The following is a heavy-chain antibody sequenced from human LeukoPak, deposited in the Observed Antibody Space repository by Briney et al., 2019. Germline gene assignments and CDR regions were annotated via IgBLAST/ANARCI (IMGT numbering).Heavy chain of an antibody. CDR2: VYHSGTT. V-gene: IGHV4-38-2*02. Sequence: SETLSLTCAVSGYSISSGYYWGWIRQPPGRGLEWIGSVYHSGTTHYNPSLKSRVTISEDTSRNQFSLKLSSVTAADTAVCYCARDRGSSGWFDFDYWGQGTLVTVSS. D-gene: IGHD6-19*01. CDR3: ARDRGSSGWFDFDY. J-gene: IGHJ4*02. CDR1: GYSISSGYY.